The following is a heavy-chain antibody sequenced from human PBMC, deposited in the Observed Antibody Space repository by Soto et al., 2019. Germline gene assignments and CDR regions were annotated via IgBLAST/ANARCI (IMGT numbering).Heavy chain of an antibody. D-gene: IGHD2-2*03. J-gene: IGHJ6*03. CDR3: ARVGVDILVSWASGYYYMDV. CDR2: MNPNRGNT. CDR1: GYTFTSYD. V-gene: IGHV1-8*01. Sequence: QVQLVPSGAEVKKPWASVKVSCKASGYTFTSYDINWVRQATGQGLEWMGWMNPNRGNTGYAQKFQGRVTMTRNTSISTAYMELSSLRSEDTAVYYCARVGVDILVSWASGYYYMDVWGKGTTVTVSS.